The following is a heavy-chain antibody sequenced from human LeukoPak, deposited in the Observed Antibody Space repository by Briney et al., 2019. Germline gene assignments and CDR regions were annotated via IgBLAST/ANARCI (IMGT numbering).Heavy chain of an antibody. CDR1: GYTFTGYY. CDR3: AREWYSSGHKAPEYFQH. J-gene: IGHJ1*01. V-gene: IGHV1-2*02. D-gene: IGHD6-19*01. CDR2: INPNSGGT. Sequence: ASVKVSCKASGYTFTGYYMHWVRQAPGQGLEWMGWINPNSGGTNYAQKFQGRVTMTRDTSISTAYMELSRLRSDDTAVYYCAREWYSSGHKAPEYFQHWGQGTLVTVSS.